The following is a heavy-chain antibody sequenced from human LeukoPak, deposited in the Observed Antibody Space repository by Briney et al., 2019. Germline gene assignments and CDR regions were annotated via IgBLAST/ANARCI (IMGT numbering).Heavy chain of an antibody. CDR1: GYTFTSYY. D-gene: IGHD1-1*01. J-gene: IGHJ5*02. V-gene: IGHV1-2*02. CDR3: ARNDWNDPWFDP. CDR2: LNSKSGGT. Sequence: ASVKASCYASGYTFTSYYIQWVLQPPPQGLEWMGGLNSKSGGTNYTHNFQGRVTMTRDTIINPAHLELSRLRSDDTAVYYCARNDWNDPWFDPWGQGTLVTVSS.